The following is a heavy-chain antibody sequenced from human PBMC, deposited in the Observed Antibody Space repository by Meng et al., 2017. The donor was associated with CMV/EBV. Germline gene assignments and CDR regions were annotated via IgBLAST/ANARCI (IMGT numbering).Heavy chain of an antibody. CDR1: GYTFTGYY. Sequence: APVKVSCKASGYTFTGYYMHWVRQAPGQGLEWMGWINPNSGGTNYAQKFQGRVTMTRDTSISTAYMELSRLRSDDTAVYYCARKASRITIFGVVYYFDYWGQGTLVTVSS. D-gene: IGHD3-3*01. CDR3: ARKASRITIFGVVYYFDY. CDR2: INPNSGGT. J-gene: IGHJ4*02. V-gene: IGHV1-2*02.